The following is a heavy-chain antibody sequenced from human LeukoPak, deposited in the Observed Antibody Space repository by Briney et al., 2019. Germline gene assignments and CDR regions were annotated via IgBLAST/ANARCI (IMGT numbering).Heavy chain of an antibody. J-gene: IGHJ6*02. D-gene: IGHD4-17*01. CDR2: ISYDGSNK. Sequence: GGSLRLSCAASGFTFSSYGMHWVRQAPGKGLEWVAVISYDGSNKYYADSVKGRFTISRDNSKNTLYLQMNSLRAEDTAVYYCAKGLRDDYGDPYYYYGMDVWGQGTTVTVSS. CDR3: AKGLRDDYGDPYYYYGMDV. V-gene: IGHV3-30*18. CDR1: GFTFSSYG.